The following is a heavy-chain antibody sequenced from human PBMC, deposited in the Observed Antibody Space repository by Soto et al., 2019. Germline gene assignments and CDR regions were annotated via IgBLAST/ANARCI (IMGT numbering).Heavy chain of an antibody. D-gene: IGHD2-15*01. J-gene: IGHJ6*02. CDR3: ASDYSYQRAMDV. CDR1: GVTFSNFA. Sequence: XESLPRSCAASGVTFSNFAMYGVRQAPGKGLEWVTVISYDGSDKYYADSVKGRFTISRDNSKKTLYLQMNNPRAADSAVYFCASDYSYQRAMDVWGQGTTVTVSS. CDR2: ISYDGSDK. V-gene: IGHV3-30-3*01.